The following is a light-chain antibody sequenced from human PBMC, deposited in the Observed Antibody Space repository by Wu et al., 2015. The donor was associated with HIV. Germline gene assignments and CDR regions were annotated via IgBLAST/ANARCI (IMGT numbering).Light chain of an antibody. CDR3: QQTNSYLT. J-gene: IGKJ4*01. CDR1: QSISSY. CDR2: AAS. V-gene: IGKV1-39*01. Sequence: DIQMTQSPSSLSASVGDRVTITCRASQSISSYLNWYQQKPGKAPKLLIYAASSLQSGVPSRFSGSGSGTDFTLTISSLQPEDSATYYCQQTNSYLTFGGGTKVEIK.